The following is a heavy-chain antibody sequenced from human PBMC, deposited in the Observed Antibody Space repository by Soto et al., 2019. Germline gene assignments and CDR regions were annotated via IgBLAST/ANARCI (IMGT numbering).Heavy chain of an antibody. J-gene: IGHJ5*02. V-gene: IGHV1-69*02. D-gene: IGHD6-19*01. CDR1: GGTFSSYT. CDR3: ARVAVAGTFWFDP. Sequence: QVQLVQSGAEVKKPGSSVKVSCKASGGTFSSYTISWVRQAPGQGLEWMGRIIPILGIANYAQKFQGRVTITADKSTSTAYMELSSLRYEDTAVYYCARVAVAGTFWFDPWGQGTLVTVSS. CDR2: IIPILGIA.